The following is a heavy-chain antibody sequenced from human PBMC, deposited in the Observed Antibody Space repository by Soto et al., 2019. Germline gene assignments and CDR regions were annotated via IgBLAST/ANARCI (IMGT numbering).Heavy chain of an antibody. Sequence: ESGGGLVKPGGSLRLSCAASGFTFSSYSMNWVRQAPGKGLEWVSSISSSSSYIYYADSVKGRFTISRDNAKNSLYLQMNSLRAEDTAVYYCARDPATVVTADWYFDLWGRGTLVTVSS. CDR2: ISSSSSYI. D-gene: IGHD4-17*01. V-gene: IGHV3-21*01. CDR3: ARDPATVVTADWYFDL. J-gene: IGHJ2*01. CDR1: GFTFSSYS.